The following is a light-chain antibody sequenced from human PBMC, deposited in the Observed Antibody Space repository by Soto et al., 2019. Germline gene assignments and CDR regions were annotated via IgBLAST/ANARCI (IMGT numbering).Light chain of an antibody. V-gene: IGKV1-39*01. J-gene: IGKJ1*01. CDR2: ATS. CDR3: QQSYSTPPGT. Sequence: DIHITQSPSSLSASVGDRVTITCRASQSISTYLIWYQQKPGKAPKLLIYATSSLQSGVPSRFSGSGSGTDFTLTISSLQPEDFETYYCQQSYSTPPGTFGQGTKVE. CDR1: QSISTY.